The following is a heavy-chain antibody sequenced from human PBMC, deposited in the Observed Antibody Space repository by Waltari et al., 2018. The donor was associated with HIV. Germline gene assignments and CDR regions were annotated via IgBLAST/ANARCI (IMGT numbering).Heavy chain of an antibody. CDR1: GFTFSNAW. CDR3: TTNPDNPPYYYDSSGYQGGY. CDR2: IKSKTDGGTT. V-gene: IGHV3-15*01. J-gene: IGHJ4*02. Sequence: EVQLVESGGGLVKPGGSLRLSCAASGFTFSNAWMSWVRQAPGKGLEWVGRIKSKTDGGTTDYAAPVKGRFTISRDDSKNTLYLQMNSLKTEDTAVYYCTTNPDNPPYYYDSSGYQGGYWGQGTLVTVS. D-gene: IGHD3-22*01.